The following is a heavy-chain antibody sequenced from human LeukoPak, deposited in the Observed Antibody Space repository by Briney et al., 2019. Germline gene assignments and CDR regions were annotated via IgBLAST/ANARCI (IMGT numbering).Heavy chain of an antibody. J-gene: IGHJ4*02. CDR1: GFTFSNYG. V-gene: IGHV3-30*02. D-gene: IGHD6-13*01. CDR2: IRYDGSNK. Sequence: GGSLRLSCAASGFTFSNYGMHWVRQAPGKGLEWVAFIRYDGSNKYYADSVKGRFTISRDNSKNTLYLQMNSLRAEDTAVYYCAKKSIAAAGTIDYWGQGTLVTVSS. CDR3: AKKSIAAAGTIDY.